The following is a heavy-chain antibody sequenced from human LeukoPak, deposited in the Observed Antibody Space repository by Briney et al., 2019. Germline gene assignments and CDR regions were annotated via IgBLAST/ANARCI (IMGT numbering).Heavy chain of an antibody. J-gene: IGHJ4*02. CDR1: GFTFSSYG. Sequence: GSLRLSCAASGFTFSSYGMHWVRQAPGKGLEWVAVISYDGSNKYYADSVKGRFTISRDNSKNTLYLQMNSLGAEDTAVYYCAKDYYDYVWGSYRYLDYWGQGTLVTVSS. V-gene: IGHV3-30*18. D-gene: IGHD3-16*02. CDR2: ISYDGSNK. CDR3: AKDYYDYVWGSYRYLDY.